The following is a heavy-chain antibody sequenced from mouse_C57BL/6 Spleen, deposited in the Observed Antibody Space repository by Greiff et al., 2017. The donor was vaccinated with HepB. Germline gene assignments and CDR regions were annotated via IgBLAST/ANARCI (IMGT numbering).Heavy chain of an antibody. J-gene: IGHJ2*01. D-gene: IGHD4-1*01. Sequence: EVQVVEPGGGLVKPGGSLKLSCAASGFTFSSYAMSWVRQTPEKRLEWVATISDGGSYTYYPDNVKGRFTISRDKAKNNLYLQMNHLKSEDTAMYYCAREGPGFDYWGQGTTLTVSS. CDR2: ISDGGSYT. V-gene: IGHV5-4*01. CDR3: AREGPGFDY. CDR1: GFTFSSYA.